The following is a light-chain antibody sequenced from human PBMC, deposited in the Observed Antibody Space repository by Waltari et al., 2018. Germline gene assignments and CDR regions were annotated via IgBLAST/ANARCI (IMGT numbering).Light chain of an antibody. J-gene: IGLJ2*01. CDR3: NSRDSSGNHVV. CDR1: SLRNYF. CDR2: GEN. Sequence: SSELTQDPAVSVALGQTVRITCQGDSLRNYFASWSQQKPGQAPVLVIYGENTRPAGNPDRFSGSSSGNTASLTITGAQAEDEADYYCNSRDSSGNHVVFGGGTKLTVL. V-gene: IGLV3-19*01.